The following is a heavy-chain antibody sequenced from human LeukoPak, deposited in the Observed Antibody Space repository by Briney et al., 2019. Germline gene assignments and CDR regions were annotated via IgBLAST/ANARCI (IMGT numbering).Heavy chain of an antibody. V-gene: IGHV3-30*02. J-gene: IGHJ4*02. CDR1: GFTFSSYD. CDR2: IWSDGTNK. D-gene: IGHD1-26*01. CDR3: ARFYANEWELPH. Sequence: GGSLRLSCAASGFTFSSYDMHWVRQAPGKGLEWVAFIWSDGTNKYYADSVKGRFTISRDNSKNTLYLQMNSLRAEDTAVYYCARFYANEWELPHWGQGTLVTVSS.